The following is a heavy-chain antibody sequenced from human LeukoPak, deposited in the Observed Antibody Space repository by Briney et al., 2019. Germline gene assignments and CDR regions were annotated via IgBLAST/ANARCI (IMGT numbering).Heavy chain of an antibody. D-gene: IGHD2-15*01. Sequence: SETLSLTCTVSGGSISSYYWNCIRQPPGKGLEWIGYIYYDGSTNYNPSLKSRVTISVDTSKNQFSLKLTYVTAADTAVYYCARGDCSGGSCYSDYWGRGTLVTVSS. CDR2: IYYDGST. CDR3: ARGDCSGGSCYSDY. CDR1: GGSISSYY. J-gene: IGHJ4*02. V-gene: IGHV4-59*01.